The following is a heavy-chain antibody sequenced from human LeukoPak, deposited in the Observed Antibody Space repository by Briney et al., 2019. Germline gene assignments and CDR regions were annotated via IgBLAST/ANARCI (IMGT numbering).Heavy chain of an antibody. Sequence: GGSLRLSCAASGFTFSSYAMSWVRQAPGKGLEWVSAISGSGGSTYYADSVKGRFTISRDNSKNTLYLQMNSLRAEDTAAYYCAKDPWGFGEGSWGQGTLVTVSS. CDR3: AKDPWGFGEGS. CDR2: ISGSGGST. J-gene: IGHJ4*02. V-gene: IGHV3-23*01. D-gene: IGHD3-10*01. CDR1: GFTFSSYA.